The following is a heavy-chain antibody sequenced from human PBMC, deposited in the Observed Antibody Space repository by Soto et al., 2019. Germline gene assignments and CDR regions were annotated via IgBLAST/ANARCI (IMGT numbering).Heavy chain of an antibody. V-gene: IGHV3-53*01. CDR3: ARDMRGGDEVSTYYYYYGMDV. CDR2: IYSGGST. CDR1: GFTVSSNY. D-gene: IGHD3-16*02. J-gene: IGHJ6*02. Sequence: GGSLRLSCAASGFTVSSNYMSWVRQAPGKGLEWVSVIYSGGSTYYADSVKGRFTISRDNSKNTLYLQMNSLRAEDTAVYYCARDMRGGDEVSTYYYYYGMDVWGQGTTVTVSS.